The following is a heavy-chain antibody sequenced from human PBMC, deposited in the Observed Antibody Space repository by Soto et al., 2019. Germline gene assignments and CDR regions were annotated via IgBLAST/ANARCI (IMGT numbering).Heavy chain of an antibody. CDR1: GFTFSSYS. Sequence: KPGGSLRLSCAASGFTFSSYSMNWVRQAPGRELEWVSSISDSSTYIYYADSVKGRFTISRDNAKNSLYLQMNGLRAEDTAVYYCARGPRWLQPGWYFDYWGQGTLVTVSS. CDR3: ARGPRWLQPGWYFDY. D-gene: IGHD5-12*01. CDR2: ISDSSTYI. J-gene: IGHJ4*02. V-gene: IGHV3-21*01.